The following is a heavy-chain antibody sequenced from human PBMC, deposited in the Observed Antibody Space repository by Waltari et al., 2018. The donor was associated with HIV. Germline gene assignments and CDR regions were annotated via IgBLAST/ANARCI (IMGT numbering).Heavy chain of an antibody. Sequence: QGQLVQSGAEVKQSGASVRISCKASGYPFTNYGIKWLRQATGQGLEWIGWRNPSPSNAAYAHNCQGRVTIASDMPRNTAYMELSGLTSHDTAVDYCSTSRPGAMFGDAWGQGTLVTVSS. J-gene: IGHJ5*02. V-gene: IGHV1-8*01. D-gene: IGHD3-3*01. CDR1: GYPFTNYG. CDR2: RNPSPSNA. CDR3: STSRPGAMFGDA.